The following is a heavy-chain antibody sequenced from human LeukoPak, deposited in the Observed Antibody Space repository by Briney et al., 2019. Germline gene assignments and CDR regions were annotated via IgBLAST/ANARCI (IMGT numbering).Heavy chain of an antibody. CDR3: ARDASQYGDPSTFDY. CDR1: GFTVSSNY. D-gene: IGHD4-17*01. Sequence: GGSLRLSCAASGFTVSSNYMSWVRQAPGKGLEWVSVIYSGGSTYYADSVKGRFTISRDNSKNTLYLQMNSLRAEDTAVYYCARDASQYGDPSTFDYWGQGTLVTVSS. V-gene: IGHV3-66*01. J-gene: IGHJ4*02. CDR2: IYSGGST.